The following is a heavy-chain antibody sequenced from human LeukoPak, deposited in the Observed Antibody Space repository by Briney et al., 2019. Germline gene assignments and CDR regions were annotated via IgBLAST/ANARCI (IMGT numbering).Heavy chain of an antibody. J-gene: IGHJ4*02. CDR2: IRSKANSYAT. V-gene: IGHV3-73*01. Sequence: GGSLKLSCAASGFTFSGSAMHWVRQASGKGLEWVGRIRSKANSYATAYAASVKGRFTISRDDSKNTAYLQMNSLKTEDTAVYYCTRQVLGRCSGGSCHSDYWGQGTLVTVSS. CDR1: GFTFSGSA. CDR3: TRQVLGRCSGGSCHSDY. D-gene: IGHD2-15*01.